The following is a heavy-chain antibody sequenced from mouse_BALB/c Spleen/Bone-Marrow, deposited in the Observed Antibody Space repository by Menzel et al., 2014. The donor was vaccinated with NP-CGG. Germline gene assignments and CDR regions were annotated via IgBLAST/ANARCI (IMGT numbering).Heavy chain of an antibody. CDR3: ARKGYGNYRYYAMDY. CDR2: INPSTGYT. V-gene: IGHV1-7*01. Sequence: VQLQQSGAELAKPGASVKMSCKASGYTFTNYWMRWIKQRPGQGLEWIGYINPSTGYTEYNQKFKDKATLTADKSSSTAYMQLSSLTSEDSAVYYCARKGYGNYRYYAMDYWGQGTSVTVSS. J-gene: IGHJ4*01. CDR1: GYTFTNYW. D-gene: IGHD2-1*01.